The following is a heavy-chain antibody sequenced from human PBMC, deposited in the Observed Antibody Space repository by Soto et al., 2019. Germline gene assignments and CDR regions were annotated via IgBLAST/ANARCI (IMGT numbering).Heavy chain of an antibody. CDR3: ARDPGGWPDY. V-gene: IGHV1-3*01. CDR2: INAGNGNT. CDR1: GYTFTSYA. J-gene: IGHJ4*02. D-gene: IGHD6-19*01. Sequence: QVQLVQSGAEVKKPGASVKVSCKASGYTFTSYAIHWVRQDPGQRLEWMGWINAGNGNTKYSQKFQDRVTITRDTSASTAYMELSSLRSEDTAVYDCARDPGGWPDYWGQGTLVTVSS.